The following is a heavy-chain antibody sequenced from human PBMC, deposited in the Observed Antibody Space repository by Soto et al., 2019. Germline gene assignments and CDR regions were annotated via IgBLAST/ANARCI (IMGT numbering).Heavy chain of an antibody. CDR2: IYYSGST. D-gene: IGHD1-26*01. CDR3: ARSGYYYYYYMDV. J-gene: IGHJ6*03. V-gene: IGHV4-59*01. Sequence: QGQLQESGPGLVKPSETLSLTCTVSGGSISSYYWSWIRQPPGKGLEWIGYIYYSGSTNYNPSLKSRVTISVDTSKNQFSLKLSSVTAADTAVYYCARSGYYYYYYMDVWGKGTTVTVSS. CDR1: GGSISSYY.